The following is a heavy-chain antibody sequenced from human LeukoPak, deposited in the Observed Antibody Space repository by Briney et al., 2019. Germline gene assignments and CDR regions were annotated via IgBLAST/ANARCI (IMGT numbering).Heavy chain of an antibody. CDR3: ARAPRGADWFDP. V-gene: IGHV4-34*01. D-gene: IGHD4/OR15-4a*01. J-gene: IGHJ5*02. CDR1: GGSFSGYY. Sequence: SETLSLTCAVYGGSFSGYYWSWIRQPPGKGLEWIGEINHSGSTNYNPSLKSRVTISVDTSKNQFSLKLSSVTAADTAVYYCARAPRGADWFDPWGQGTLVTVSS. CDR2: INHSGST.